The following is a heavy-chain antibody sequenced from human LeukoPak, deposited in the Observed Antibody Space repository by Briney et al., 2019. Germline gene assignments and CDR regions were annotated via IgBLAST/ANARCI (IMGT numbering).Heavy chain of an antibody. Sequence: SETLSLTCTVSGGSISRGNYFWGWIRQPPGKELEWIGSIYSGGGTHYNPSLNSRLTISADTSKNQFSLNLRSVTAADTAVYYCARFSPRAMGNYLDFWGQGTLVTVSS. CDR1: GGSISRGNYF. D-gene: IGHD7-27*01. CDR3: ARFSPRAMGNYLDF. V-gene: IGHV4-39*07. CDR2: IYSGGGT. J-gene: IGHJ4*02.